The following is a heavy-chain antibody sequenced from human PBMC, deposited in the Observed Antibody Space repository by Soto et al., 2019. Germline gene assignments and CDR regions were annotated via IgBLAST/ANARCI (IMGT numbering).Heavy chain of an antibody. CDR3: ARSQGGSSSLDIYYYYYYGMDV. D-gene: IGHD2-15*01. CDR1: GGTFSTYA. CDR2: GIPIFGTP. V-gene: IGHV1-69*01. Sequence: QVQLVQSGAEMKKPGSSVKVSCKAPGGTFSTYAISWVRQAPGQGLEWMGGGIPIFGTPKYAQKFQGRVTITADESTSTGYMELRSLRSEDTAVYYCARSQGGSSSLDIYYYYYYGMDVWGQGTTVTVSS. J-gene: IGHJ6*02.